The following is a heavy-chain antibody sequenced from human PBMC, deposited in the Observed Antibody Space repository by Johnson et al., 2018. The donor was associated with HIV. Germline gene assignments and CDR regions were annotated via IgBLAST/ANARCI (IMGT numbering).Heavy chain of an antibody. CDR2: ISYDGSNK. Sequence: QVQLVESGGGVVQPGRSLRLSCVASGFTFSSYTMHWVRQAPGKGLEWVAVISYDGSNKYYADSVKGRFTISRDNSKNTLYLQMTSLKAEDKAVYYCARGRKTVTTVRPSAFDIWGQGTMVTVSS. J-gene: IGHJ3*02. D-gene: IGHD4-17*01. V-gene: IGHV3-30-3*01. CDR1: GFTFSSYT. CDR3: ARGRKTVTTVRPSAFDI.